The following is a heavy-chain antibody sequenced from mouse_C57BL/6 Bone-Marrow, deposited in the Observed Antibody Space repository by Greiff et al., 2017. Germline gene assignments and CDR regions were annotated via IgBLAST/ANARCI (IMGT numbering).Heavy chain of an antibody. J-gene: IGHJ4*01. CDR2: FYPGSGSI. V-gene: IGHV1-62-2*01. CDR3: ARHEDSNYVRAMDY. CDR1: GYTFTEYS. Sequence: VQLQQSGAGLVKPGASLTLSCTASGYTFTEYSIHWVKQRSGQGLEWIGWFYPGSGSINYNEKFKDRATLTADKSTSTVYLELSRLTSEDSAVYICARHEDSNYVRAMDYWGQGTSVTVSS. D-gene: IGHD2-5*01.